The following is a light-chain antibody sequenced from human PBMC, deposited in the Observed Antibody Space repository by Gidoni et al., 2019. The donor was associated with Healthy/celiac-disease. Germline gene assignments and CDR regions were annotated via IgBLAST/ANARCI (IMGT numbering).Light chain of an antibody. Sequence: EIVLTQSPGTLSLSPGERATLSCRASQSVSSSYLAWYQQKPGQAPRLLIYGASSRATGIPDRFSGSGSGTDVTLTISRLEPEDCAVYYCQQYGSSPGTFXXXTKLEIK. CDR1: QSVSSSY. CDR2: GAS. CDR3: QQYGSSPGT. J-gene: IGKJ2*01. V-gene: IGKV3-20*01.